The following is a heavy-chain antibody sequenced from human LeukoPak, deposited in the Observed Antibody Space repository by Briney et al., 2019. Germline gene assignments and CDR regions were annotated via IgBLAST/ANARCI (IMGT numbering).Heavy chain of an antibody. CDR3: ARVLREWLLFGWFDP. Sequence: GGSLRLSCAASGFTFSDYYMSWIRQAPGKGLEWISYISSSGSTIYYADSVKGRFTISRDNAKNSLYLQMNSLRAEDTAVYYCARVLREWLLFGWFDPWGLGTLVTVSS. V-gene: IGHV3-11*01. CDR2: ISSSGSTI. J-gene: IGHJ5*02. CDR1: GFTFSDYY. D-gene: IGHD3-3*01.